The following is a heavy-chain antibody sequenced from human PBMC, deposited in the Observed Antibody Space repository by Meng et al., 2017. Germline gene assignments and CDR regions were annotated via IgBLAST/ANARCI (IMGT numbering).Heavy chain of an antibody. CDR3: AREGLGLVQLERHYYFDY. D-gene: IGHD1-1*01. J-gene: IGHJ4*02. CDR2: IISIFDTA. Sequence: VQLVESGAEAEQAGVWAKVAWQPSGGTFSGYASSWVRHARGQGLEWMGGIISIFDTANNAQKIQGRVTITADESTSTAYMEQSSLRSEYTAVDYCAREGLGLVQLERHYYFDYWGQGTLVTVSS. CDR1: GGTFSGYA. V-gene: IGHV1-69*01.